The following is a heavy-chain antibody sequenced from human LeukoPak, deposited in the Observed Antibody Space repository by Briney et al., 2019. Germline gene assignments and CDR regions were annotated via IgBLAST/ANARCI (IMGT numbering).Heavy chain of an antibody. J-gene: IGHJ4*02. V-gene: IGHV3-21*05. CDR3: ARDTPRRDFDY. CDR1: GFTFSSYS. Sequence: GGSLRLSCAASGFTFSSYSMSWIRQAPGKGLEWVSYISSSSSYTNYADSVKGRFTISRDNAKNSLYLQMNSLRAEDTAVYYCARDTPRRDFDYWGQGTLVTVSS. CDR2: ISSSSSYT. D-gene: IGHD2-15*01.